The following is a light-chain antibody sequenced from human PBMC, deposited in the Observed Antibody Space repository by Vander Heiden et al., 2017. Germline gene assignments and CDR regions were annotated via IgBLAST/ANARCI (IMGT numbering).Light chain of an antibody. CDR3: QQSDRTPRT. Sequence: IQMSQSPSSLSPSVGARVTIPCRASQSISSYLTWYQQKPGKAPKLLIYAASSVPSGVPARFSGSGSGTDFTLTISSLQPEDFATYYCQQSDRTPRTFGGGTKVEIK. CDR2: AAS. J-gene: IGKJ4*02. V-gene: IGKV1-39*01. CDR1: QSISSY.